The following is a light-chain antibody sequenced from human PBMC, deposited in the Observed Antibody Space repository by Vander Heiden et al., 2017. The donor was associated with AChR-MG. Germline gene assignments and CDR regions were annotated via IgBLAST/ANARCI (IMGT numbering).Light chain of an antibody. Sequence: EIVLTQSPATLSLSPGERAPLSCRASQSVSSFLAWYQQKPGQAPRLLIYEVFNRATGIPARFSGGGSGTDFTLTISSLEPEDFAVYYCLQRSHWPPTFGQGTKVEFK. CDR3: LQRSHWPPT. J-gene: IGKJ1*01. CDR1: QSVSSF. CDR2: EVF. V-gene: IGKV3-11*01.